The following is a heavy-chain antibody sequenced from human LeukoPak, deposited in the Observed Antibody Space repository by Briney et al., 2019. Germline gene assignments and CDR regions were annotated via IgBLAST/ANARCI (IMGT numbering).Heavy chain of an antibody. Sequence: SETLSLTCTVSGGSISISNYYWSWIRQPAGKGLEWIGRIYTSGSTNYNPSLKSRVTISVDTSKNQFSLKLSSVTAADTAVYYCASSYGSGSYQTDYWGQGTLVTVSS. D-gene: IGHD3-10*01. CDR2: IYTSGST. CDR1: GGSISISNYY. CDR3: ASSYGSGSYQTDY. J-gene: IGHJ4*02. V-gene: IGHV4-61*02.